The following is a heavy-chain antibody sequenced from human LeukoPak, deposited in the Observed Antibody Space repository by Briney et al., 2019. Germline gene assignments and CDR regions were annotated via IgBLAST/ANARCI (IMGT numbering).Heavy chain of an antibody. J-gene: IGHJ4*02. CDR2: ISYDGSNK. D-gene: IGHD6-13*01. Sequence: FLRLSCAASGFTFSSYAMHWVRQAPGKGLEWVAVISYDGSNKYYADSVKGRFTISRGNSKNTLYLQMNSLRAEDTAVYYCARVSSSWYYYWGQGTLVTVSS. CDR3: ARVSSSWYYY. CDR1: GFTFSSYA. V-gene: IGHV3-30*01.